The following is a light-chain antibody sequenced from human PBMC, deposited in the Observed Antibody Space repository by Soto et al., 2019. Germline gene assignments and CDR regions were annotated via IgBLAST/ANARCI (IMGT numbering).Light chain of an antibody. Sequence: EIVLTQSPATLSLSPGERATLSCRASQSVSNSLAWYQQKPGQAPRLLIYGASSRATGIPDRFSGSGSGTDFTLTISRLEPEDFAVYYCQHYGTSLYTFGQGTKLEIK. V-gene: IGKV3-20*01. CDR1: QSVSNS. CDR3: QHYGTSLYT. CDR2: GAS. J-gene: IGKJ2*01.